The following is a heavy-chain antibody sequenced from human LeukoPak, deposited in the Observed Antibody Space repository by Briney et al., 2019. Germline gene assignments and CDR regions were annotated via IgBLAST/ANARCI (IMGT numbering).Heavy chain of an antibody. CDR3: ARGKRRFDY. V-gene: IGHV3-11*01. J-gene: IGHJ4*02. CDR2: ISSSGFST. CDR1: GFNFSDYY. Sequence: GGSLRLSCAASGFNFSDYYMSWIRQAPGKGLEWVSYISSSGFSTYYAGSVKGRFTISRDNARNSLYLQMNSLAPEDTALYYCARGKRRFDYWRQGTLVSVSS.